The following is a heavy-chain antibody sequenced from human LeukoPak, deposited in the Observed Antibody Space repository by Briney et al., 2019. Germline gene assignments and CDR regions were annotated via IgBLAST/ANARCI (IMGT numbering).Heavy chain of an antibody. CDR3: ARDSYCSSTSCYYYYYMDV. Sequence: ASVKVSCKASGYTFTSYGISWVRQAPGQGLGWMGWISAYNGNTNYAQKLQGRVTMTTDTSTSTAYMELRSLRSDDTAVYYCARDSYCSSTSCYYYYYMDVWGKGTTVTVSS. CDR1: GYTFTSYG. CDR2: ISAYNGNT. J-gene: IGHJ6*03. V-gene: IGHV1-18*01. D-gene: IGHD2-2*01.